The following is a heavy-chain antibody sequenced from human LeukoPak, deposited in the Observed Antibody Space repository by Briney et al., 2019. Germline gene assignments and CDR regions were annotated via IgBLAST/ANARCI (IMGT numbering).Heavy chain of an antibody. J-gene: IGHJ6*03. CDR3: AKVPSSGSPTGYMDV. CDR2: IRYDGCNK. Sequence: GGSLRLSCAASGFTFSSYGMHWVRQAPGKGLEGVAFIRYDGCNKYYADSVKGRFTISRDNSKNTLYLQMNSLRAEDTAVYYCAKVPSSGSPTGYMDVWGKGTTVTISS. CDR1: GFTFSSYG. V-gene: IGHV3-30*02. D-gene: IGHD3-10*01.